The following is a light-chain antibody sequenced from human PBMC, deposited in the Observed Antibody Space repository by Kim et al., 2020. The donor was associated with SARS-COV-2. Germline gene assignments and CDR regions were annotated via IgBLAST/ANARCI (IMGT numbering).Light chain of an antibody. CDR2: LAS. CDR1: QTISTW. CDR3: QHYSRFPYT. Sequence: SAPVGDGVTITCRASQTISTWLAWYQQKPGKAPNLLIYLASTLESGVPSRFIGSGSGTEFTLTIDSLQPDDFATYYCQHYSRFPYTFGQGTKLEI. J-gene: IGKJ2*01. V-gene: IGKV1-5*03.